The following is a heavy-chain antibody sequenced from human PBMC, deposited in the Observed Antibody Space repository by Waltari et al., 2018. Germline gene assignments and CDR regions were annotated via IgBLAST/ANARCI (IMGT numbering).Heavy chain of an antibody. V-gene: IGHV3-7*01. D-gene: IGHD1-26*01. CDR1: GFTFSSNW. CDR3: ARTQWDSTSRRAFDI. CDR2: IKEDGSEK. Sequence: EVQLVESGGDLVQPGGSLRLSCAASGFTFSSNWMCWVRQAPGKGLEWVANIKEDGSEKYYVDSVKGRFTISRDNAKNSLYLQMNSLRAEDSAVYYCARTQWDSTSRRAFDIWGQGTVVTVSS. J-gene: IGHJ3*02.